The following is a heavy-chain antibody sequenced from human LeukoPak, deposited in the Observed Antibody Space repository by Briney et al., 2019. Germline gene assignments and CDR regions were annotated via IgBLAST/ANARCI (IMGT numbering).Heavy chain of an antibody. Sequence: SETLSLTCAVYGGSFSGYYWSWIRQPPGKGLEWIGEINHSGSTNYNPSLKSRVTISVDTSKNQFSLKLSSVTAADTAVYYCARGSIVVVPAAHYIDYWGQGTLVTVSS. D-gene: IGHD2-2*01. J-gene: IGHJ4*02. CDR2: INHSGST. CDR3: ARGSIVVVPAAHYIDY. V-gene: IGHV4-34*01. CDR1: GGSFSGYY.